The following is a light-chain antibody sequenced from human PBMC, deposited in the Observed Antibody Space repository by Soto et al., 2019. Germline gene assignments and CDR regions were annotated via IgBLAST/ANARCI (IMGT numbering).Light chain of an antibody. Sequence: DIQMTQSPSSLSASVGDRVTITCQASQDISNFLNWYHQTAGKAPRLLIYDVSSLQPGVASRFTGSGSRTDFSLTINSLQPEDIGTFYCQQYDKQPVTFGGGTKVEIK. CDR1: QDISNF. CDR3: QQYDKQPVT. J-gene: IGKJ4*01. CDR2: DVS. V-gene: IGKV1-33*01.